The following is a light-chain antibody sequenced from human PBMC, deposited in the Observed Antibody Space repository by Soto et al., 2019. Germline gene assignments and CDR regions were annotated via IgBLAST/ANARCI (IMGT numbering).Light chain of an antibody. J-gene: IGKJ2*01. CDR3: QQRSTWPYT. CDR1: QSVSRY. CDR2: DAS. Sequence: EIVLTQSPATLSLSPGERATLSCRASQSVSRYVAWYQQKPGQAPRLLIFDASTRATGIPARFSGSGSGTDFTLTISSLEPEHFAVYYCQQRSTWPYTFGQGTKVDIK. V-gene: IGKV3-11*01.